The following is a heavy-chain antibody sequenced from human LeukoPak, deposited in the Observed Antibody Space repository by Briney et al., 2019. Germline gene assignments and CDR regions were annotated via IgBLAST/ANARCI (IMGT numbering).Heavy chain of an antibody. J-gene: IGHJ4*02. CDR2: IYSGGST. CDR1: GFXFSSNX. V-gene: IGHV3-53*01. Sequence: GXLRXSXXASGFXFSSNXMSWVRQAPGKGLEWVSVIYSGGSTYYADSVKDRFTISRDKSKNTLYLQMNSLRAEDTAVYYCANVGWGQGTLVTVSS. D-gene: IGHD1-26*01. CDR3: ANVG.